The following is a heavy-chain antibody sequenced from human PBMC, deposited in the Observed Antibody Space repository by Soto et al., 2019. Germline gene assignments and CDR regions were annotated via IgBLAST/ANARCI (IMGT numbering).Heavy chain of an antibody. CDR2: ISHDAYNK. D-gene: IGHD6-13*01. Sequence: GSLRLSCAASGFTFSSHGMHWVRQAPGKGLEWVAVISHDAYNKYYADSVKCRFIISRDNSKNTLYLQMNSLRAEDTAVFYCAKMSRSSWSRPYYYAMDVWGQGTTVTVSS. CDR3: AKMSRSSWSRPYYYAMDV. CDR1: GFTFSSHG. J-gene: IGHJ6*02. V-gene: IGHV3-30*18.